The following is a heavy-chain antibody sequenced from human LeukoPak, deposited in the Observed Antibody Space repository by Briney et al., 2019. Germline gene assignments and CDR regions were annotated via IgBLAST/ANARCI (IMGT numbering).Heavy chain of an antibody. V-gene: IGHV4-34*01. CDR2: INHSGST. J-gene: IGHJ4*02. D-gene: IGHD5-18*01. CDR3: AAAGYGPRFDY. Sequence: PSETLSLTCAVYGGSFSGYYWNWIRQPPGEGLEWIGEINHSGSTNYNPSLKSRVTISVDTSKNQFSLKLSFVTAADTAVYYCAAAGYGPRFDYWGQGTLVTVSS. CDR1: GGSFSGYY.